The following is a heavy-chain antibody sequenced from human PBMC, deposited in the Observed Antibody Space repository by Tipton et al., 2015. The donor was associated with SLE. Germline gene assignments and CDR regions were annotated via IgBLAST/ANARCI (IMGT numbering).Heavy chain of an antibody. J-gene: IGHJ4*02. CDR1: GGSISSSSYY. D-gene: IGHD3-16*02. CDR3: ARLLGELSLGPLYFDY. Sequence: TLSLTCTVSGGSISSSSYYWGWIRQPPGKGLEWIGSIYYSGSTNYNPSLKSRVTISVDTSKNQFSLKLSSVTAADTAVYYCARLLGELSLGPLYFDYWGQGTLVTVSS. V-gene: IGHV4-39*07. CDR2: IYYSGST.